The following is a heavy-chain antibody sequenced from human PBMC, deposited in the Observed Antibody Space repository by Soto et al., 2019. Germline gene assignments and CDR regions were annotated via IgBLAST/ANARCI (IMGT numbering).Heavy chain of an antibody. CDR3: ARVSPPYSSYDAFDI. D-gene: IGHD6-6*01. J-gene: IGHJ3*02. CDR1: GGSISSSSYY. CDR2: IYYSGST. Sequence: QLQLQESGPGLVKPSETLSLTCTVSGGSISSSSYYWGWIRQPPGKGLEWIGSIYYSGSTYYNPSLKSRVTISVDTSKNQFSLKLSSVTAADTAVYHCARVSPPYSSYDAFDIWGQGTMVTVSS. V-gene: IGHV4-39*01.